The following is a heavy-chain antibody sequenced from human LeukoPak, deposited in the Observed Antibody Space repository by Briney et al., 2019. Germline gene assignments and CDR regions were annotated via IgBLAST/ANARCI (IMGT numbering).Heavy chain of an antibody. CDR3: AREDSDYYDSSPSWFDP. Sequence: ASVKVSCKASGHTSTTYAIHWVRQAPGQGLEWMGWINAGNGNIKYSQKLQGRVTITGDTSASTAYMELSSLRSEDTAVYYCAREDSDYYDSSPSWFDPWGQGTLVTVSS. D-gene: IGHD3-22*01. CDR2: INAGNGNI. J-gene: IGHJ5*02. V-gene: IGHV1-3*01. CDR1: GHTSTTYA.